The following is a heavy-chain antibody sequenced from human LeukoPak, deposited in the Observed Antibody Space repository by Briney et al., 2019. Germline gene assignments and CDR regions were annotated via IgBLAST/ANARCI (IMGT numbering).Heavy chain of an antibody. CDR3: ARATARPLDY. Sequence: PSETLSLTCAVYGGSFSGYYWSWIRQPPGKGLEWIGEINHSGSTNYSPSLKSRVTISVDTSKNQFSLKLSSVTAADTAVYYCARATARPLDYWGQGTLVTVSS. CDR1: GGSFSGYY. V-gene: IGHV4-34*01. J-gene: IGHJ4*02. CDR2: INHSGST. D-gene: IGHD2-21*02.